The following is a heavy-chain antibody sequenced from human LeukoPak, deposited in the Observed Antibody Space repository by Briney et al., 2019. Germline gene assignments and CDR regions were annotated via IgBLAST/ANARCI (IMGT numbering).Heavy chain of an antibody. CDR2: IKHSGST. J-gene: IGHJ2*01. CDR1: GGSLSDYY. Sequence: PSETLSLTCAVYGGSLSDYYWSWIRQTPGEGLQWIGGIKHSGSTDYNPSLKSRVTMSVDTSKNQFSLKLTSVTAADTAVYYCARGILAKGYFDLWGRDTLVTVSS. D-gene: IGHD3-3*01. CDR3: ARGILAKGYFDL. V-gene: IGHV4-34*01.